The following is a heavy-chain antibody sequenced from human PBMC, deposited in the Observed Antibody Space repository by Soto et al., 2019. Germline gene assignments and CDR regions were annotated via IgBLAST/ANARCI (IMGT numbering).Heavy chain of an antibody. CDR3: ARMSYYYDKWYFDL. J-gene: IGHJ2*01. V-gene: IGHV4-30-4*01. CDR2: VYYSGST. CDR1: GGSINNNDYY. D-gene: IGHD3-22*01. Sequence: QLQESGPGLVKPSQTLSLTCTVSGGSINNNDYYWNWIRQTPGKGLEWIGYVYYSGSTYYIPFLESRLSMSIDKSKNQFSLRLNSVIAADAAIYYCARMSYYYDKWYFDLWGRGTLVAVSS.